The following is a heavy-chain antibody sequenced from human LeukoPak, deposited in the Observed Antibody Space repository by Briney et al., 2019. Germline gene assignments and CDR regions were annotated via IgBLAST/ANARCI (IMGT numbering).Heavy chain of an antibody. V-gene: IGHV1-69*04. CDR2: IIPILGIA. D-gene: IGHD2-15*01. Sequence: SVKVSCKASGGTFSSYATSWVRQAPGQGLEWMGRIIPILGIANYAQKFQGRVTITADKSTSTAYMELSSLRSEDTAVYYCARDDCSGGSCYSFGVFDYWGQGTLVTVSS. CDR1: GGTFSSYA. J-gene: IGHJ4*02. CDR3: ARDDCSGGSCYSFGVFDY.